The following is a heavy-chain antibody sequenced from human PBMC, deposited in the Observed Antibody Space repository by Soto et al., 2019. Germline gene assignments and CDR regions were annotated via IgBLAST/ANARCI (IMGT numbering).Heavy chain of an antibody. J-gene: IGHJ3*02. Sequence: GGSLRLSCAASGFTFSNAWINWVRQAPGKGLEWVGRIKSKTDGGTTDFAALVKGRFAISRDDSKNMVYLQMNSLKIEDTAIYYCTREDRYCRGSSCSITGDAFDIWGQGTMVTVSS. V-gene: IGHV3-15*07. CDR1: GFTFSNAW. CDR2: IKSKTDGGTT. CDR3: TREDRYCRGSSCSITGDAFDI. D-gene: IGHD2-15*01.